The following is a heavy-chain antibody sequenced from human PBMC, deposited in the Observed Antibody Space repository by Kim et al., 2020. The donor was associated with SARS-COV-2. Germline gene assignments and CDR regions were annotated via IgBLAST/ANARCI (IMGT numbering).Heavy chain of an antibody. Sequence: GGSLRLSCAASGFTFSNAWMSWVRQAPGKGLEWVGRIKSKTDGGTTDYAAPVKGRFTISRDDSKNTLYLQMNSLKTEDTAVYYCTTLGGMVRGVISHWFDPWGQGTLVTVSS. CDR3: TTLGGMVRGVISHWFDP. V-gene: IGHV3-15*01. CDR1: GFTFSNAW. D-gene: IGHD3-10*01. J-gene: IGHJ5*02. CDR2: IKSKTDGGTT.